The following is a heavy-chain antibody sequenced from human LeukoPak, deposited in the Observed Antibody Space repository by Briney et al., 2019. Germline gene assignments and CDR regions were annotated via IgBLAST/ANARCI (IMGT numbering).Heavy chain of an antibody. CDR2: IWFDGSNK. J-gene: IGHJ4*02. D-gene: IGHD3-22*01. V-gene: IGHV3-33*01. CDR3: ARDNLNYYDNSGYPFDY. CDR1: GFTFSSYG. Sequence: GGSLRLSCAASGFTFSSYGMHWVRQAPGKGLEWVAVIWFDGSNKYYADSVKGRFTISRDNSKNTLSLQMNSLRAEDTAVYYCARDNLNYYDNSGYPFDYWGQGTLVTVSS.